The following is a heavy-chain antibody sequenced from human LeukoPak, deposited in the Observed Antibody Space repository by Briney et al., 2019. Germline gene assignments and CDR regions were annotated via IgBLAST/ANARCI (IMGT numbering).Heavy chain of an antibody. CDR1: GFPFSSYA. J-gene: IGHJ5*02. Sequence: GGSLRLSCAAAGFPFSSYAWPWVRESPGKGLEWGSGIRGRGGNTDYADSVKGRFTISRDNPKNTLSLQINSLRAEDTAVYYCAKGWTFLDPWGQGTLVTVSS. CDR2: IRGRGGNT. D-gene: IGHD2-15*01. V-gene: IGHV3-23*01. CDR3: AKGWTFLDP.